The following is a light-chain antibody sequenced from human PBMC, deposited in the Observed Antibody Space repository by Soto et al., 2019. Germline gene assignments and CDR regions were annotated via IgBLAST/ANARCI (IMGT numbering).Light chain of an antibody. J-gene: IGKJ1*01. CDR3: QKDDNSAGT. V-gene: IGKV3-20*01. CDR2: AAS. Sequence: DIVLTQSPGTLSVSPGERATLSCRASQSVSSAYFAWYQQRPGRAPRLLIYAASTRATGISDRFSGSGSGTDFTLTISRLEPEDFAVYYCQKDDNSAGTVGPGTKVEIK. CDR1: QSVSSAY.